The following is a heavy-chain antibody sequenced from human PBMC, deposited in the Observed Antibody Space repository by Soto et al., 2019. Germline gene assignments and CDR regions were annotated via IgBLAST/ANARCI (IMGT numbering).Heavy chain of an antibody. CDR1: GYTFTSYG. CDR2: ISAYNGNT. CDR3: ARAKDYGEDEPDAAFDI. V-gene: IGHV1-18*01. Sequence: QVQLVQSGAEVKKPGASVKVSCKASGYTFTSYGISWVRQAPGQGLEWMGWISAYNGNTNYAQKLQGRVTMTTDTSRSTGYMELRSLRSDDTAVYYCARAKDYGEDEPDAAFDIWGQGTMVTVSS. D-gene: IGHD4-17*01. J-gene: IGHJ3*02.